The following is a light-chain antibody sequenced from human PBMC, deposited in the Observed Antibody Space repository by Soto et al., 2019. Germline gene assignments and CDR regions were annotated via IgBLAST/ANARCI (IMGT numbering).Light chain of an antibody. CDR2: DAS. V-gene: IGKV3D-11*02. CDR1: QSVSSN. Sequence: EIVMTQSPATLSVSPGERATLSCRASQSVSSNLAWYQKKPGQAPRLLIYDASNRATGIPARFSGSGPGTDFTLTISSLEPEDFAVYYCQQRSNWLFGGGTKVDIK. J-gene: IGKJ4*01. CDR3: QQRSNWL.